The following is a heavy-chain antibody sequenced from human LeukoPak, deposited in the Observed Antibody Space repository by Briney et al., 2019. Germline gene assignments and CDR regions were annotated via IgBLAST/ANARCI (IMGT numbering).Heavy chain of an antibody. Sequence: GGSLRLSCAPSGFIVTNDYMTWVRQAPGKGPERVSIIYSGDDTSYAHSVKGRITSSRDSSKNTLYLQMNSLRADDTAVYYCARVHSYINRGLHWLDPWGQGALVTVSS. J-gene: IGHJ5*02. D-gene: IGHD1-14*01. CDR1: GFIVTNDY. V-gene: IGHV3-53*01. CDR2: IYSGDDT. CDR3: ARVHSYINRGLHWLDP.